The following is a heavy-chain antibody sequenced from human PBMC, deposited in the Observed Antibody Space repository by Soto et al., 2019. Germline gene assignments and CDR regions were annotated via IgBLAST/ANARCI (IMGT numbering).Heavy chain of an antibody. Sequence: GGSLRLSCAASGFTFSSYGMHWVRQAPGKGLEWVAVIWYDGSNKYYADSVKGRFTISRDNSKNTLYLQMNSLRAEDTAVYYCARDSQQLVDYYYYGMDVWGQGTTVTV. D-gene: IGHD6-13*01. CDR3: ARDSQQLVDYYYYGMDV. J-gene: IGHJ6*02. CDR1: GFTFSSYG. V-gene: IGHV3-33*01. CDR2: IWYDGSNK.